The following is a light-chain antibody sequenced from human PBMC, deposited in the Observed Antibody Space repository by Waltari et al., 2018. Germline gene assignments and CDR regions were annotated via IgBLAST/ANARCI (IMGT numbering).Light chain of an antibody. CDR2: RDN. CDR1: SQDVGNEG. V-gene: IGLV10-54*04. CDR3: AAWDDSLKTYI. Sequence: QAGLTQPPSVSHALRQAATLTCTGNSQDVGNEGALWLQQHQGHPPKLLAYRDNRRPAWISEGFSAARSGNTASRTLTELQPEDEADYYCAAWDDSLKTYIFGTGTKVTGL. J-gene: IGLJ1*01.